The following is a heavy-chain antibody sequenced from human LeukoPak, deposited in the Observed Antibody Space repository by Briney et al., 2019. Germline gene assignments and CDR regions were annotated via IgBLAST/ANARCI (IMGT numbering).Heavy chain of an antibody. CDR1: GFTFSSYA. CDR3: ATDCSGGSCYYPLFDY. V-gene: IGHV3-21*01. J-gene: IGHJ4*02. Sequence: GGSLRLSCAASGFTFSSYAMNWVRQAPGKGLEWVSSISSSSSYIYYAGSVKGRFTTSRDNAKNSLYLQMNSLRAEDTAVYYCATDCSGGSCYYPLFDYWGQGTLVTVSS. CDR2: ISSSSSYI. D-gene: IGHD2-15*01.